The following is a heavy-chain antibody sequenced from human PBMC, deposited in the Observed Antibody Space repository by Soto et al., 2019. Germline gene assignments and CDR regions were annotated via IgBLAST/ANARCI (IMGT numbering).Heavy chain of an antibody. D-gene: IGHD3-22*01. Sequence: GASVKVSCKASGYTFTGYYMHWVRQAPGQGLEWMGWISPNSGGTNYAQKFQGWVTMTRDTSISTAYMELSRLRSDDTAVYYCASSGYYDSTYYGMDVWGQGTTVTVSS. CDR2: ISPNSGGT. V-gene: IGHV1-2*04. J-gene: IGHJ6*02. CDR3: ASSGYYDSTYYGMDV. CDR1: GYTFTGYY.